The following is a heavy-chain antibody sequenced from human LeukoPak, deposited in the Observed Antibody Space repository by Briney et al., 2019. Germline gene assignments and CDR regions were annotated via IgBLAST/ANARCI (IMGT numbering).Heavy chain of an antibody. V-gene: IGHV4-30-4*08. CDR3: ARAPRVPAALHLGYWFDP. CDR2: IYHTGST. D-gene: IGHD2-2*01. CDR1: GGSISSGDYY. J-gene: IGHJ5*02. Sequence: SEILSLTCTVSGGSISSGDYYWSWIRQPPGKGLEWIGYIYHTGSTYYNPSLKSRVIISVDTSKNQFSLKLSSVTAADTAVYYCARAPRVPAALHLGYWFDPWGQGTLVTVSS.